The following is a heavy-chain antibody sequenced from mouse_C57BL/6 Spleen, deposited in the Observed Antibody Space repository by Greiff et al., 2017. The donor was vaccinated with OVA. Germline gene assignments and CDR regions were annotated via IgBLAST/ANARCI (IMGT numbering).Heavy chain of an antibody. D-gene: IGHD1-1*02. CDR3: ARGTVYGNY. CDR2: INPNNGGN. J-gene: IGHJ2*01. Sequence: EVQLQQSGPELVKPGASVKISCKASGYTFTDYYINWVTQSHGKSLEWLGDINPNNGGNSYNQQFNGKAKFTVDKSSSTAYMELRSLTSEDSAVYYCARGTVYGNYWGQGTTLTVSS. V-gene: IGHV1-26*01. CDR1: GYTFTDYY.